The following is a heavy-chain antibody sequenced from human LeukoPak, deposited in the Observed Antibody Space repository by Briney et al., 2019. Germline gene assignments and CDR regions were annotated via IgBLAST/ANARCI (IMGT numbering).Heavy chain of an antibody. V-gene: IGHV3-74*01. CDR3: ARDLMGIAYRGAFYY. D-gene: IGHD6-13*01. J-gene: IGHJ4*02. CDR1: GFSFSFYW. Sequence: GGSLRLSCAASGFSFSFYWMHWVRQAPGKGPVWVSRIKTDGSIADYADSVKGRFTISRDNAKNTLYLQMNSLRAEDTAVYYCARDLMGIAYRGAFYYWGQGTLVTVSS. CDR2: IKTDGSIA.